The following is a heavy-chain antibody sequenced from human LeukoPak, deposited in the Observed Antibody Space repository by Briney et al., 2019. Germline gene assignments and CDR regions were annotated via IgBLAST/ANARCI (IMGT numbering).Heavy chain of an antibody. CDR1: GFTFSSYA. D-gene: IGHD6-13*01. J-gene: IGHJ4*02. CDR3: ATASSSWGYFDY. V-gene: IGHV3-30*14. Sequence: PGRSRRLSCAASGFTFSSYAMHWVRQAPGKGLEWVAVLSYDGSNKYYADSVKGRFTISRDNSKNTLYLQMNSLRADDTAVYYCATASSSWGYFDYWGQGTLVTVSS. CDR2: LSYDGSNK.